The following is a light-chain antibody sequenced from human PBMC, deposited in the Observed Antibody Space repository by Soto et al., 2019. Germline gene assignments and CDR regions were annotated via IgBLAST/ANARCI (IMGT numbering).Light chain of an antibody. CDR3: LKDHDDSWK. Sequence: IQMTHSPSTLSGSVLDRFTITCLASQTISSWLAWYQQKPGKAPKLLIYKASTLKSGVPSRFSGSGSGTEFTLTISSLQPDDFATYYCLKDHDDSWKFGKGTKGAIK. J-gene: IGKJ1*01. CDR2: KAS. CDR1: QTISSW. V-gene: IGKV1-5*03.